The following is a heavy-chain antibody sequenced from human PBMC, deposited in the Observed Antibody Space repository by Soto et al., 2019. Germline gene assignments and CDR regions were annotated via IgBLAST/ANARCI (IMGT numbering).Heavy chain of an antibody. J-gene: IGHJ3*02. Sequence: ASVKVSCKASGYTFTSYGIGWVRQAPGQGLERMGWISAYNGNTNYAQKLQGRVTMTTDTSTSTAYMELRSLRSDDTAVYYCARALAVVDAFEIWGQGTMVTVSS. CDR2: ISAYNGNT. D-gene: IGHD6-19*01. V-gene: IGHV1-18*01. CDR1: GYTFTSYG. CDR3: ARALAVVDAFEI.